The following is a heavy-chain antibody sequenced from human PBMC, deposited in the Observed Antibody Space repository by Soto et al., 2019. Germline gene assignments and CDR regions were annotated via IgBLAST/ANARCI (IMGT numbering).Heavy chain of an antibody. D-gene: IGHD3-10*01. Sequence: GESLKISCKGSGYRFTTYWIAWVRQMPGKGLEWMGFIYPGDSDTRYSPSFQGQVTISADKSISTAYLQWSSLKASDTAMYFCACRGDWDYFDFWGQGTLVTVSS. CDR3: ACRGDWDYFDF. CDR2: IYPGDSDT. J-gene: IGHJ4*02. V-gene: IGHV5-51*01. CDR1: GYRFTTYW.